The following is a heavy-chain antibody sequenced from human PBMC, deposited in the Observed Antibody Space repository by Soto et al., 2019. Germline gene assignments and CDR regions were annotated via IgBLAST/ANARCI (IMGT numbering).Heavy chain of an antibody. V-gene: IGHV4-4*02. Sequence: QVQLQESGPGLVKPSGTLSLTCAVSGGSISSSNWWSWVRQPPGKGLEWIGEIYHSGSTNYNPSLKSRVTISVDKSKNQCSLKLSSVTAADTAVYYCARLYYDFWSGYSNYFDYWGQGTLVTVSS. J-gene: IGHJ4*02. D-gene: IGHD3-3*01. CDR3: ARLYYDFWSGYSNYFDY. CDR1: GGSISSSNW. CDR2: IYHSGST.